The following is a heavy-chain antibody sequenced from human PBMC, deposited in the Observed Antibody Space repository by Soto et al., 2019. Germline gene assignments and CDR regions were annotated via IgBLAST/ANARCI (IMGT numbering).Heavy chain of an antibody. D-gene: IGHD3-3*01. Sequence: ASLKVSCKASGYTFTSYGISWVRQAPGQGLEWMGWISAYNGNTNYAQKLQGRVTMTTDTSTSTAYMELRSLRSDDTAVYYCARLPDYDFWSGYLGSVRDFDYWGQGTLVTVSS. CDR3: ARLPDYDFWSGYLGSVRDFDY. V-gene: IGHV1-18*01. CDR2: ISAYNGNT. J-gene: IGHJ4*02. CDR1: GYTFTSYG.